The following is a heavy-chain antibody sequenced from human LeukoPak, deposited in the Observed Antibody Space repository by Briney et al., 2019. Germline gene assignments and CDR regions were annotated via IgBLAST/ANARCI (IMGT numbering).Heavy chain of an antibody. Sequence: SVKVSCKASGGTFSSYAISWVRQAPGQGLEWMGGVIPIFGTANYAQKLQGRVTMTTDTSTSTAYMELRSLRSDDTAVYYCARVPGLGFWSGYSTHLIYHYFDYWGQGTLVTVSS. CDR1: GGTFSSYA. V-gene: IGHV1-69*05. CDR3: ARVPGLGFWSGYSTHLIYHYFDY. J-gene: IGHJ4*02. CDR2: VIPIFGTA. D-gene: IGHD3-3*01.